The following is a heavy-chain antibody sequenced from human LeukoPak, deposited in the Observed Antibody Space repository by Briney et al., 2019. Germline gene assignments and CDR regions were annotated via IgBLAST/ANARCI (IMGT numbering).Heavy chain of an antibody. CDR1: GFTLSSYE. V-gene: IGHV3-48*03. Sequence: GGSLRLSCAASGFTLSSYEMNWVRQAPGKGLEWVSYISSSGSTIYYADSVKGRFTISRDNAKNSLYLQMNSLRAEDTAVYYCARDRGAYYYDSSGGDIWGQGTMVTVSS. CDR2: ISSSGSTI. D-gene: IGHD3-22*01. CDR3: ARDRGAYYYDSSGGDI. J-gene: IGHJ3*02.